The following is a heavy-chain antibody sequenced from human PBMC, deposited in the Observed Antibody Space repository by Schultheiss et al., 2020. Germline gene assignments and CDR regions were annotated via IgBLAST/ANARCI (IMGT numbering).Heavy chain of an antibody. CDR2: ISYDGSNK. J-gene: IGHJ6*02. Sequence: GGSLRLSCAASGFTFSYYYMSGVRQAPGKGLEWVAVISYDGSNKYYADSVKGRFTISRDNAKNTLYLQMNSLRAEDTAVYYCARGNSYGMGVWGQGTPVTVSS. CDR3: ARGNSYGMGV. CDR1: GFTFSYYY. V-gene: IGHV3-30-3*01.